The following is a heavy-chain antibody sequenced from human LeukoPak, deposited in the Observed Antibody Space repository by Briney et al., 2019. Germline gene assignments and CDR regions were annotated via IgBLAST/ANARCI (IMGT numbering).Heavy chain of an antibody. J-gene: IGHJ4*02. Sequence: GGSLRLSCAASGFTFSDYWIHWVRQAPGKGLVWVSRINTDGSITDYADSVKGRFSISRDNAKNTLYLQMSSLRAEDTAVYYCARDRGPRTGFMVREAYDYWGQGTLVTVSS. D-gene: IGHD3-10*01. CDR1: GFTFSDYW. CDR3: ARDRGPRTGFMVREAYDY. V-gene: IGHV3-74*01. CDR2: INTDGSIT.